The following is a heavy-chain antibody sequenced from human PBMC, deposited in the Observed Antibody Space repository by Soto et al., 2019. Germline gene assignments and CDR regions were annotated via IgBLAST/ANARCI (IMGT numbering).Heavy chain of an antibody. V-gene: IGHV1-69*13. J-gene: IGHJ4*02. CDR3: ARESGQLACFDY. Sequence: SVKVSCKASGGTFSSYAISWVRQAPGQGLEWMGGIIPIFGTANYAQKFQGRVAITADESTSTAYMELSSLRSEDTAVYYCARESGQLACFDYWGQGTQVTVSS. CDR2: IIPIFGTA. CDR1: GGTFSSYA. D-gene: IGHD6-6*01.